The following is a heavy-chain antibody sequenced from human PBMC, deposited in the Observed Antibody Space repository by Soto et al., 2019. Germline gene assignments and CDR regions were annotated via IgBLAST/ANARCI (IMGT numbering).Heavy chain of an antibody. Sequence: PGGSLRLSCAASGFTFSSYAMSWVRQAPGKGLEWVSAISGSGGSTYYADSVKGRFTISRDNSKNTLYLQMNSLRAEDTAVYYCAKAPPTPSIAAAGIVYYYYGMDVWGQGTTVTVSS. CDR2: ISGSGGST. CDR1: GFTFSSYA. J-gene: IGHJ6*02. D-gene: IGHD6-13*01. V-gene: IGHV3-23*01. CDR3: AKAPPTPSIAAAGIVYYYYGMDV.